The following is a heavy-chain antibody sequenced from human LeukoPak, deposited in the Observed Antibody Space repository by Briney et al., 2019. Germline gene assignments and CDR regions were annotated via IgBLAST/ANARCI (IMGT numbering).Heavy chain of an antibody. V-gene: IGHV4-61*08. D-gene: IGHD6-19*01. CDR2: ISFSGNT. Sequence: SETLSLTCSVSGGSVSSDGYCWSWIRQPPRKGLGWIGFISFSGNTNYNPSLKSRVTISRDTSENQFSLKLRSVTATDTAVYYCARSSAWSPFDYWGQGTLVTVS. CDR1: GGSVSSDGYC. J-gene: IGHJ4*02. CDR3: ARSSAWSPFDY.